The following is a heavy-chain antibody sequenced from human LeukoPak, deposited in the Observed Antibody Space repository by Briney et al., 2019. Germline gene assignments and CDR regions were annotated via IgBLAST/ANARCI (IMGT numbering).Heavy chain of an antibody. Sequence: GASVKVSCKASGYTFISYDINWVRQATGQGLEWMGWMNPNSGNTGYAQKFQGRVTITRNTSISTAYMELSSLRSEDTAVYYCARGATFNYDFWSGYYIPNWFDPWGQGTLVTVSS. D-gene: IGHD3-3*01. CDR3: ARGATFNYDFWSGYYIPNWFDP. CDR1: GYTFISYD. CDR2: MNPNSGNT. V-gene: IGHV1-8*03. J-gene: IGHJ5*02.